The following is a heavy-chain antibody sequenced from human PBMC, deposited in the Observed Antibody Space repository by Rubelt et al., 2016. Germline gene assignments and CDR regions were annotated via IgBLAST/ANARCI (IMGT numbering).Heavy chain of an antibody. CDR3: AKEVNGGSFDY. Sequence: ASGFTFDDYTMHWVRQAPGKGLEWVSLISWDGGSTYYADSVTGRFTISRDNSKNSLYLQMNSLRTEDTALYYCAKEVNGGSFDYWGQGTLVTVSS. CDR1: GFTFDDYT. V-gene: IGHV3-43*01. CDR2: ISWDGGST. D-gene: IGHD3-16*01. J-gene: IGHJ4*02.